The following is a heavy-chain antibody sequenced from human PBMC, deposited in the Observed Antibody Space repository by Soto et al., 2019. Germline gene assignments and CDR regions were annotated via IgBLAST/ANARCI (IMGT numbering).Heavy chain of an antibody. CDR2: ISWDGGST. CDR3: AKGIAARPGYYYYYGMDV. Sequence: GGSLRLSCAASGFTFDDYAMHWVRQAPGKGLEWVSLISWDGGSTYYADSVKGRFTISRDNSKNSLYLQMNSLRAEDTSLYYCAKGIAARPGYYYYYGMDVWGQGTTVTVSS. V-gene: IGHV3-43D*03. D-gene: IGHD6-6*01. J-gene: IGHJ6*02. CDR1: GFTFDDYA.